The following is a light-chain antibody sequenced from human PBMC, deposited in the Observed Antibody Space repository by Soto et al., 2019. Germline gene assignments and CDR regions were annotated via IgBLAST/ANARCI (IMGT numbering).Light chain of an antibody. V-gene: IGLV2-14*01. CDR3: SSYSSSTPVV. J-gene: IGLJ2*01. CDR2: DVT. CDR1: SSDVDIYNY. Sequence: QSVLTQPASVSGSPGQSITISCTGTSSDVDIYNYVSWYQQHPGKAPKLIIYDVTNRPSGLSNRFSGSRSGDSASLTISGLQAEDEADYFCSSYSSSTPVVFGGGTKLTVL.